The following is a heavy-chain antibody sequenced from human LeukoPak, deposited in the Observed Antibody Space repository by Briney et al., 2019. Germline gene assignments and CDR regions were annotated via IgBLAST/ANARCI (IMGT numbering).Heavy chain of an antibody. CDR1: GFTFSSYW. Sequence: GGSLRLSCAASGFTFSSYWMSWVRQAPGKGLEWAANIKQDGSEKYYVDSVKGRFTISRDNAKNSLYLQMNSLRAEDTAVYYCARAGQKAVRGVIILDYWGQGTLVTVSS. D-gene: IGHD3-10*01. CDR2: IKQDGSEK. CDR3: ARAGQKAVRGVIILDY. V-gene: IGHV3-7*01. J-gene: IGHJ4*02.